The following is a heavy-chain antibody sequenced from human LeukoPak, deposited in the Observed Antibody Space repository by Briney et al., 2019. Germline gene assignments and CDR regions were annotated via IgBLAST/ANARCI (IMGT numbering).Heavy chain of an antibody. V-gene: IGHV3-74*01. D-gene: IGHD3-10*01. CDR1: GFTFSSYW. CDR2: INSDGSST. J-gene: IGHJ5*02. CDR3: AKDYSKTSYYGSGTYYRPNWFDP. Sequence: GGSLRLSCAASGFTFSSYWMHWVRQAPGKGLVWVSRINSDGSSTSYADSVKGRFTISRDNAKNTLYLQMNSLRAEDTAVYYCAKDYSKTSYYGSGTYYRPNWFDPWGQGTLVTVSS.